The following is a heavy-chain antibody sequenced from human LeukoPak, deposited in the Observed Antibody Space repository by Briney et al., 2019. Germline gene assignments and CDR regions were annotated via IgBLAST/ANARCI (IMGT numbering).Heavy chain of an antibody. CDR3: AKDLRSGYDYYYYYYMDV. Sequence: PGGSLRLSCAASGFTFSSYAMSWVRQAPGKGLEWVSAISGSGGSTYYADSVEGRFTISRDNSKNTLYLQMNSLRAEDTAVYYCAKDLRSGYDYYYYYYMDVWGKGTTVTVSS. CDR2: ISGSGGST. CDR1: GFTFSSYA. J-gene: IGHJ6*03. V-gene: IGHV3-23*01. D-gene: IGHD5-12*01.